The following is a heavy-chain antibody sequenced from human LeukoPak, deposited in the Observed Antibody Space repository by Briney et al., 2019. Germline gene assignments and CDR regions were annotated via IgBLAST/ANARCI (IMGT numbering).Heavy chain of an antibody. V-gene: IGHV3-23*01. Sequence: GGSLRLSCAASGFTFSDYAMSWVRQALGKGLKWVSVISGSGGSTYNVDPVKGRFTISRDNSKNTLYLQMNSLRAEDTAVYYCAKSVESAVTTNPYFDYWGQGMLVTVSS. D-gene: IGHD4-17*01. CDR3: AKSVESAVTTNPYFDY. CDR1: GFTFSDYA. J-gene: IGHJ4*02. CDR2: ISGSGGST.